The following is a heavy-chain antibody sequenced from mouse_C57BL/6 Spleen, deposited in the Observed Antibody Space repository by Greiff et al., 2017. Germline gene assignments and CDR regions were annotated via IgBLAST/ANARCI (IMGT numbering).Heavy chain of an antibody. CDR1: GFTFSDYG. CDR2: ISSGSSTI. CDR3: ARGGSTVVATRYYAMDY. D-gene: IGHD1-1*01. V-gene: IGHV5-17*01. J-gene: IGHJ4*01. Sequence: DVKLVESGGGLVKPGGSLKLSCAASGFTFSDYGMHWVRQAPEKGLEWVAYISSGSSTIYYADTVKGRFTISRDNAKNTLFLQMTSLRSEDTAMYYCARGGSTVVATRYYAMDYWGQGTSVTVSS.